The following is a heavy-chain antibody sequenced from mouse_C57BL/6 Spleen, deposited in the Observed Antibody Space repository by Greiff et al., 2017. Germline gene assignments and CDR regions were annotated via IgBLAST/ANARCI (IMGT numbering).Heavy chain of an antibody. CDR2: IYPGDGAT. Sequence: VQLQQSGPELVKPGASVKISCKASGYAFSSSWMNWVKQRPGKGLEWIGRIYPGDGATNYNGKFKGKATLTADKSSSTAYMQLSSLTSEDSAVYFCAHSWYCDVWGTGTTVTVSS. V-gene: IGHV1-82*01. CDR3: AHSWYCDV. D-gene: IGHD3-1*01. CDR1: GYAFSSSW. J-gene: IGHJ1*03.